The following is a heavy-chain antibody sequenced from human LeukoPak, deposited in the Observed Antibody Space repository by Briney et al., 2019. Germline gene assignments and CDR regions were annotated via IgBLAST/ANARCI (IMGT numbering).Heavy chain of an antibody. CDR1: GGSISVSSYY. Sequence: SETLSLTCTVSGGSISVSSYYWAWIRRPPGKGLEWIGSIYHSGSTYYKPSLKSRVTISVDTSKNQFSLKLISVTAADTAVYYCARVRRRYYDSSGLYYFDYWGQGTLVTVSS. V-gene: IGHV4-39*01. CDR3: ARVRRRYYDSSGLYYFDY. CDR2: IYHSGST. J-gene: IGHJ4*02. D-gene: IGHD3-22*01.